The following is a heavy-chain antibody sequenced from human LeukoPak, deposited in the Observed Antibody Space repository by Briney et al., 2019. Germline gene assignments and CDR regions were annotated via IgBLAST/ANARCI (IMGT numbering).Heavy chain of an antibody. Sequence: GGSLRLSCAASGFTFTTYWLTWVRQAPGKGLEWVANIKQDGSEKYYVDSVKGRFYISRGNAQNSVYLQMNSLRAEDTAMYYCVRGRNGDHWGQGTLVTVSS. CDR1: GFTFTTYW. J-gene: IGHJ4*02. V-gene: IGHV3-7*04. CDR3: VRGRNGDH. CDR2: IKQDGSEK. D-gene: IGHD2-8*01.